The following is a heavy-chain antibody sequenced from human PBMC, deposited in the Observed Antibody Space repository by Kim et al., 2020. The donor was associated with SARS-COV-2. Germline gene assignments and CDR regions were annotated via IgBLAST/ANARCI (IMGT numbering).Heavy chain of an antibody. J-gene: IGHJ4*02. CDR3: TRDLLWFGELSFDY. V-gene: IGHV3-49*04. Sequence: GGSLRLSCTASGFTFGDYAMSWVRQAPGKGLEWVGFIRSKAYGGTTEYAASVKGRFTISRDDSKSIAYLQMNSLKTEDTAVYYCTRDLLWFGELSFDYWGQGTLVTVSS. D-gene: IGHD3-10*01. CDR2: IRSKAYGGTT. CDR1: GFTFGDYA.